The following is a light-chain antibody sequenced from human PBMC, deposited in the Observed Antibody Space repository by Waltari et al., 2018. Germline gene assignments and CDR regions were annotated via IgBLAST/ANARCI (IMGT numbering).Light chain of an antibody. CDR3: ATWDNSLTAVV. V-gene: IGLV1-51*01. CDR2: DHY. Sequence: QSVLTQPPSVSAAPGQKVTISCSGRSSNIGNYLGSWYHQLPGATPKRLIYDHYKRPSGIPDRISASKSGTSATLDITGLQIGDEADYYCATWDNSLTAVVFGGGTKLTVL. J-gene: IGLJ3*02. CDR1: SSNIGNYL.